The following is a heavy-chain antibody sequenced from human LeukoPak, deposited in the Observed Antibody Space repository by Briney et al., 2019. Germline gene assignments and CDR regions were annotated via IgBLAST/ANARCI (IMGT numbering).Heavy chain of an antibody. J-gene: IGHJ6*02. CDR1: GHTFTSLG. CDR2: VSGYNANT. V-gene: IGHV1-18*01. Sequence: ASVKVSCKASGHTFTSLGISWVRQAPGQGLEWMGWVSGYNANTNYAQKLQGRVTMTTDTSTSTAYMELSSLRSEDTAVYYCARGSSRGYYGSGRRDYYYYGMDVWSQGTTVTVSS. CDR3: ARGSSRGYYGSGRRDYYYYGMDV. D-gene: IGHD3-10*01.